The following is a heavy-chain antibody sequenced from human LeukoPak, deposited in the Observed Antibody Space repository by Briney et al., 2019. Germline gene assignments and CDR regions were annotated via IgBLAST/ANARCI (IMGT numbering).Heavy chain of an antibody. J-gene: IGHJ6*03. CDR2: ISAYNGNT. CDR1: GYTFTSYG. V-gene: IGHV1-18*01. CDR3: ARGSGSSNYYYYYYMDV. Sequence: GASVKVSFKASGYTFTSYGISWVRQAPGQGLEWMGWISAYNGNTNYAQKLQGRVTMTTDTSTSTAYMELRSLRSDDTAVYYCARGSGSSNYYYYYYMDVWGKGTTVTVSS. D-gene: IGHD6-6*01.